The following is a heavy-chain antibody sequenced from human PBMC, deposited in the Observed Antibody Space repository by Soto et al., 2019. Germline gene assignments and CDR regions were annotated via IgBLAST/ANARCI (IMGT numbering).Heavy chain of an antibody. J-gene: IGHJ4*02. CDR3: AKDPLSYGDYEASYFDY. Sequence: GSLRLSCAASGFTFSSYGMHWVRQAPGKGLEWVAVISYDGSNKYYADSVKGRFTISGDNSKNTLYLQMNSLRAEDTAVYYCAKDPLSYGDYEASYFDYWGQGTLVTVSS. CDR2: ISYDGSNK. CDR1: GFTFSSYG. D-gene: IGHD4-17*01. V-gene: IGHV3-30*18.